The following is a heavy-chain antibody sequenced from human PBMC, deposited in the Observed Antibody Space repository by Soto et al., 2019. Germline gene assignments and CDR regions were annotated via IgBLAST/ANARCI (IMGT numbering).Heavy chain of an antibody. CDR3: ARPGLTGDPSYYYGMDV. J-gene: IGHJ6*02. CDR1: GYSFTSYW. Sequence: GESLKISCKGSGYSFTSYWISWVRQMPGKGLEWMGRIDPSDSYTNYSPSFQGHVTISADKSISTAYLQWSSLKASDTAMYYCARPGLTGDPSYYYGMDVWRQGTTVTVSS. D-gene: IGHD7-27*01. CDR2: IDPSDSYT. V-gene: IGHV5-10-1*01.